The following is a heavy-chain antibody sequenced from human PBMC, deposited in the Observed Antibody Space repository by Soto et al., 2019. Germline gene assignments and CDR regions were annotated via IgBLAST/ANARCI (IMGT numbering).Heavy chain of an antibody. D-gene: IGHD4-17*01. CDR1: GFTFITYA. V-gene: IGHV3-23*01. Sequence: PGGSLRLSCAASGFTFITYAMGWVLQAPGKGLEWVSGVSGGGVTYYADSVEGRFTISRDFSKNILYLQMNNLRAEDTALYYCAKDHYSDKLYYFDSWGQGTLVTVSS. CDR2: VSGGGVT. J-gene: IGHJ4*02. CDR3: AKDHYSDKLYYFDS.